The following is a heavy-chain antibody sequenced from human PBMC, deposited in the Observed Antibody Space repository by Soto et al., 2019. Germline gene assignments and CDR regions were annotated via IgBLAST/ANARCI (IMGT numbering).Heavy chain of an antibody. CDR1: GFTVSSYA. J-gene: IGHJ4*02. V-gene: IGHV3-23*01. D-gene: IGHD3-22*01. CDR2: ISGSGGST. Sequence: GSLRLACAASGFTVSSYAMSWVRQAPGKGLEWVSAISGSGGSTYYADSVKGRFTISRDNSKNTLYLQMNSLRAEDTAVYYCAKSRTIVVVYFDYWGQGTLVTVSS. CDR3: AKSRTIVVVYFDY.